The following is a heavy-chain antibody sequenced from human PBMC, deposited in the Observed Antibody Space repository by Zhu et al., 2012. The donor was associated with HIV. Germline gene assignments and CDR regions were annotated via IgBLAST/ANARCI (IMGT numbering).Heavy chain of an antibody. CDR2: INWKGGSK. Sequence: EVQLVESGGGVVRPGGSLRLSCAASGFTFDDYGMNWVRQAPGKGLEWVSGINWKGGSKGYEDSVRGRFTISRDKAKNSLYLQMNSLRVEDTALYYCARRLMVRGVINAYYYGMDVWGQGTTVTVSS. CDR1: GFTFDDYG. D-gene: IGHD3-10*01. CDR3: ARRLMVRGVINAYYYGMDV. J-gene: IGHJ6*02. V-gene: IGHV3-20*04.